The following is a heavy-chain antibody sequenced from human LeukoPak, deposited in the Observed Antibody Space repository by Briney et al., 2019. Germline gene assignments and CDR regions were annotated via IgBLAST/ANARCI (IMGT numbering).Heavy chain of an antibody. CDR1: GGSVSSGSYY. V-gene: IGHV4-61*01. D-gene: IGHD3-22*01. Sequence: SETLSLTCTVSGGSVSSGSYYWGWIRQPPGKGLEWIGYIYYSGSTNYNPSLKSRVTISVDTSKNQFSLKLSSVTAADTAVYYCARDLLYYYDSSGYFNWFDPWGQGTLVTVSS. J-gene: IGHJ5*02. CDR3: ARDLLYYYDSSGYFNWFDP. CDR2: IYYSGST.